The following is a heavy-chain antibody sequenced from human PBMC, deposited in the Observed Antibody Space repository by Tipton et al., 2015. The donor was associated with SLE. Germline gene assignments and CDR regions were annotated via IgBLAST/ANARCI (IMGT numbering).Heavy chain of an antibody. J-gene: IGHJ3*02. CDR2: IYSDGIT. D-gene: IGHD2-21*02. V-gene: IGHV4-31*01. CDR1: GASIRSTAYY. CDR3: ARQGLPGAFDI. Sequence: TLSLTCTVSGASIRSTAYYWNWIRQHPGKGLEWIGYIYSDGITYYNPSLKSQSTISLDTSKNQFSLNLTSVTAADTAVYYCARQGLPGAFDIWGRGTLVTVSS.